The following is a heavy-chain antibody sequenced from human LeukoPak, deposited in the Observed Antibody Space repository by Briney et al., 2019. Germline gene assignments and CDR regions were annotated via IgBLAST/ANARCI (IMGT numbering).Heavy chain of an antibody. V-gene: IGHV3-7*01. CDR2: IKQDGSEK. D-gene: IGHD4-17*01. J-gene: IGHJ4*02. CDR3: ARDTGYFDY. CDR1: GFTFSYYA. Sequence: GGSLRLSCAASGFTFSYYAMNWVRQAPGKGLEWVANIKQDGSEKYYVDSVKGRFTISRDNAKNSLYLQMNSLRAEDTAVYYCARDTGYFDYWGQGTLVTVSS.